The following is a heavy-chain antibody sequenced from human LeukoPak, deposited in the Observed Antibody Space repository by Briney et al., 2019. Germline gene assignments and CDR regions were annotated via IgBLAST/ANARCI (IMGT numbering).Heavy chain of an antibody. CDR3: ARDRADFWSGYYFDY. V-gene: IGHV1-46*01. Sequence: GASVKVSCKASGYTFTSYYMHWVRQAPGQGLEWMGIINPSGGSISYAQKFQGRVTMTRDMSTSTVYMELSSLRSEDTAVYYCARDRADFWSGYYFDYWGQGTLVTVSS. J-gene: IGHJ4*02. D-gene: IGHD3-3*01. CDR2: INPSGGSI. CDR1: GYTFTSYY.